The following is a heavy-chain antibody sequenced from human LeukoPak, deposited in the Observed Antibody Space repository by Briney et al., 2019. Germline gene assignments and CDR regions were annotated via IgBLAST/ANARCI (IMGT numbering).Heavy chain of an antibody. D-gene: IGHD1-1*01. CDR3: ARVKGWNDLYFDY. CDR2: FDPEDAKT. J-gene: IGHJ4*02. Sequence: GASVKASCRVSGYTLTELPIHWVRQAPGKGLEWMGGFDPEDAKTIYAQKFQGRLTMTKDTSTDTAYMDLRSLTSEDTAVYYCARVKGWNDLYFDYWGQGTLVTVSS. V-gene: IGHV1-24*01. CDR1: GYTLTELP.